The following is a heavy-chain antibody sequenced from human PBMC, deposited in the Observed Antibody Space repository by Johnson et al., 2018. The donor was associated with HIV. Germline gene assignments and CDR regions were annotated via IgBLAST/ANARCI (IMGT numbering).Heavy chain of an antibody. CDR1: GFTFSTFG. J-gene: IGHJ3*02. CDR3: AKVAVATAAGGVALDI. CDR2: IRYDGNNK. Sequence: QVQLVESGGGVVQPGGSLRLSCAASGFTFSTFGMHWVRQAPGKGLEWVAFIRYDGNNKYYADSVKGRFTISRDNSKNTLYLQMNSLRAEDTAVYYCAKVAVATAAGGVALDIWGPGTMVTVSS. D-gene: IGHD6-13*01. V-gene: IGHV3-30*02.